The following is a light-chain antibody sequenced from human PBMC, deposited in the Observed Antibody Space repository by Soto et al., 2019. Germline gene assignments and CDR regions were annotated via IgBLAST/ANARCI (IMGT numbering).Light chain of an antibody. J-gene: IGKJ5*01. V-gene: IGKV1-9*01. CDR1: QGISSY. CDR2: GAS. CDR3: QQTFGKHIVT. Sequence: QLTQSPSSLSASVGDSVTITCWASQGISSYFAWYQQKPGKAPKLLIYGASTLQSGVPSSFRGSGSGTDFTLTIISLKPEDFAIYYCQQTFGKHIVTFGHGTRLEIK.